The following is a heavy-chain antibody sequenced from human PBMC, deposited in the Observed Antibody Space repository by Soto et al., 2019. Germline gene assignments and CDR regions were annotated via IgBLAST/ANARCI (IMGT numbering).Heavy chain of an antibody. Sequence: QVQLVQSGAEVKKPGASVKVSCKASGYTFTSYGISWVRQAPGQGLEWMGWISAYNGNTNYAQKLQGRVTMTTDTPTSTANMRLGGLKSDATALYTCGGRVFRGYLESGGYYPGRGCSTPWGKGTLVP. D-gene: IGHD3-22*01. CDR2: ISAYNGNT. CDR1: GYTFTSYG. J-gene: IGHJ5*02. CDR3: GGRVFRGYLESGGYYPGRGCSTP. V-gene: IGHV1-18*01.